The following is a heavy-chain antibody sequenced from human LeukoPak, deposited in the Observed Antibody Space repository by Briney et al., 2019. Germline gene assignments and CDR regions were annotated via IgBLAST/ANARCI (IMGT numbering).Heavy chain of an antibody. CDR3: ARVGCSSTSCYNSGWFDP. V-gene: IGHV4-34*01. CDR1: GGSFSGYY. D-gene: IGHD2-2*02. J-gene: IGHJ5*02. CDR2: INHSGST. Sequence: PSETLSLTCTVYGGSFSGYYWSWIRQPPGKGLEWIGEINHSGSTNYNPSLKSRVTISVDTSKNQFSLKLSSVTAADTAVYYCARVGCSSTSCYNSGWFDPWGQGTLVTVSS.